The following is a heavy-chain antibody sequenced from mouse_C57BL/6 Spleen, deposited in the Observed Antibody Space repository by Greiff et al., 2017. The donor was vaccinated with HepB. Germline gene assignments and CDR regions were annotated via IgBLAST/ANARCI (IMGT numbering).Heavy chain of an antibody. Sequence: EVKLMESGAELVKPGASVKLSCTASGFNIKDYYMHWVEQRTEQGLEWIGRIDPEDGETKYAPKFQGKATITADTASNTAFLQLSSRTAEDTAVYYCARLDGYFDVWGTGTTVTVSS. J-gene: IGHJ1*03. V-gene: IGHV14-2*01. CDR3: ARLDGYFDV. CDR2: IDPEDGET. CDR1: GFNIKDYY.